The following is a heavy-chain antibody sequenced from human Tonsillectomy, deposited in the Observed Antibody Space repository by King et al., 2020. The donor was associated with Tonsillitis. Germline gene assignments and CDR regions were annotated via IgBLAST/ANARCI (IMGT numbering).Heavy chain of an antibody. CDR3: ARVGCSGGSCYHYYYYGMDV. V-gene: IGHV4-59*01. CDR2: IYYSGST. J-gene: IGHJ6*02. Sequence: VQLQESGPGLVKPSETLSLTCTVSGGSISSYYWSWIRQTPGKGLEWIGYIYYSGSTTYNPSLKSRVTISVDTSKNHFSLKLSSVTAADTAVYYCARVGCSGGSCYHYYYYGMDVWGQGTTVTVSS. CDR1: GGSISSYY. D-gene: IGHD2-15*01.